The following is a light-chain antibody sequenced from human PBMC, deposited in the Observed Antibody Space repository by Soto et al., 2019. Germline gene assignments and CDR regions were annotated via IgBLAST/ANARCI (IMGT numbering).Light chain of an antibody. CDR1: SSDLAIYNY. J-gene: IGLJ1*01. V-gene: IGLV2-14*01. CDR3: SLYTDSSNYV. CDR2: QVT. Sequence: QSPLGKPASVAGSTGQSITISCTGTSSDLAIYNYVSWYQQQPGKAPKLMIYQVTNRPSGVSKRFSRSRSGNTASLTISGLQGQDEADYYCSLYTDSSNYVFATGAKVTVL.